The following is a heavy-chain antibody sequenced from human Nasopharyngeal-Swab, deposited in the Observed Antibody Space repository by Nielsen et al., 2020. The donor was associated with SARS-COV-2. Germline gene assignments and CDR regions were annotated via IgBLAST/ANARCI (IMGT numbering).Heavy chain of an antibody. D-gene: IGHD3-22*01. CDR3: ARGAYDSSGYFWDY. CDR2: IYSGGST. Sequence: WFRQPPGKGPEWVSVIYSGGSTYSADSIKGRVTISRDNSNNTLYLQMTSLRAEDKDVYYCARGAYDSSGYFWDYWGQGTLVTVSS. V-gene: IGHV3-53*03. J-gene: IGHJ4*02.